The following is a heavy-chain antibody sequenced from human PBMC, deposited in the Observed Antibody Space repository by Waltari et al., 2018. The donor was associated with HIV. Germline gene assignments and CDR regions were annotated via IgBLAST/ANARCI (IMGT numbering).Heavy chain of an antibody. CDR1: GGSISSYY. V-gene: IGHV4-59*01. CDR2: IYYSGST. Sequence: QVQLQESGPGLVKPSATLSLPCPVPGGSISSYYWSWIRPPPGKGLEWIGYIYYSGSTNYNPSLKSRVTISVDTSKNQFSLKLSSVTAADTAVYYCAREGYGMDVWGQGTTVTVSS. J-gene: IGHJ6*02. CDR3: AREGYGMDV.